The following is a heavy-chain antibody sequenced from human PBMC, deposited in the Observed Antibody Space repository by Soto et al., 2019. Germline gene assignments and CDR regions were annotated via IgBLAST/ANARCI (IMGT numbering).Heavy chain of an antibody. CDR3: ARDRSYGPTKTFDY. CDR1: GFTFSSYG. Sequence: GGSLRLSCAASGFTFSSYGMHWVRQAPGKGLEWVAVIWSDGSNKYYADSVKGRFTISRDNSKNTLYLQMNSLRAEDTAVYYCARDRSYGPTKTFDYWGQGTLVTVSS. CDR2: IWSDGSNK. J-gene: IGHJ4*02. D-gene: IGHD5-18*01. V-gene: IGHV3-33*01.